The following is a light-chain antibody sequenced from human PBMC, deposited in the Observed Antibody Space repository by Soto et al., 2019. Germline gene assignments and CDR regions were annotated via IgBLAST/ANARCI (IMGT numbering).Light chain of an antibody. V-gene: IGLV2-11*01. CDR3: CSYAGSYTLV. J-gene: IGLJ2*01. Sequence: QSALTQPRSVSGSPGQSVTISCTGTSSDVGGYNYVSWYQQHPGKAPKLMIFDVSNRPSGVPARFSGSKSGNTASLTISGLQAEDEADYFCCSYAGSYTLVFGGGTKLTVL. CDR2: DVS. CDR1: SSDVGGYNY.